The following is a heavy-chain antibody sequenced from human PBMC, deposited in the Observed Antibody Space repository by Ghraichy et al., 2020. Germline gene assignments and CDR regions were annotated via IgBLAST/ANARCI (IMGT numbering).Heavy chain of an antibody. CDR2: ISSSSGTI. V-gene: IGHV3-48*04. Sequence: ETLSLTCAASGFTFSGYIMNWVRQAPGKGLEWVSYISSSSGTIYYADSVKGRFTISRDNAKNSLYLQMNSLRAEDTAVYYCARDGATLNFAAFDIWGQGTMVTVSS. D-gene: IGHD1-26*01. J-gene: IGHJ3*02. CDR1: GFTFSGYI. CDR3: ARDGATLNFAAFDI.